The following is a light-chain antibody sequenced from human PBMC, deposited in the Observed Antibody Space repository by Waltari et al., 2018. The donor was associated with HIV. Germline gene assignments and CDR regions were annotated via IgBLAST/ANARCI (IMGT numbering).Light chain of an antibody. CDR1: SSDVGGYNY. Sequence: QSALTQPASVSGSPGQSITISCTGTSSDVGGYNYVSWYQQHPGKAPKLMIYVVSSRPSGVSNRFSGSKSGNTASLTISVLQAEDQADYYCSSYTSSSTPYVFGTGTKVTVL. CDR2: VVS. V-gene: IGLV2-14*01. J-gene: IGLJ1*01. CDR3: SSYTSSSTPYV.